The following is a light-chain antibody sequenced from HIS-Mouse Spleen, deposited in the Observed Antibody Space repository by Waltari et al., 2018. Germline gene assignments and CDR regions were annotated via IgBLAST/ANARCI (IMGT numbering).Light chain of an antibody. J-gene: IGLJ2*01. V-gene: IGLV3-10*01. CDR1: ALPKKY. CDR2: EDS. CDR3: YSTDSSGNHRV. Sequence: SYELTQPPSVSVSPVQTARITCPGDALPKKYAYWYQPKSGQAPVLVIYEDSKRPSGIPERFSGSSSGTMATLTISGAQVEDEADYYCYSTDSSGNHRVFGGGTKLTVL.